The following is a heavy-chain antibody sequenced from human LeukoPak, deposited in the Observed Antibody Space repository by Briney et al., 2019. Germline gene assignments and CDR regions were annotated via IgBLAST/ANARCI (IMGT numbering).Heavy chain of an antibody. J-gene: IGHJ4*02. V-gene: IGHV3-53*01. Sequence: GGSLRLSCAASGFTVSSNYMSWVRQAPGKGLEWVSVIYSGGSTYYADYVKGRFTISRDNSKNTLYLQMNSLRAEDTAVYYCARVVRVGYSYGYYFDYWGQGTLVTVSS. CDR1: GFTVSSNY. CDR3: ARVVRVGYSYGYYFDY. CDR2: IYSGGST. D-gene: IGHD5-18*01.